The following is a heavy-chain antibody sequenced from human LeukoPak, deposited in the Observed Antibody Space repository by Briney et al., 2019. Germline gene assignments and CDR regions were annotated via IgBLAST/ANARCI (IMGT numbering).Heavy chain of an antibody. Sequence: PSETLSLTCTVSGGSISSYYWSWIRQPAGKGLEWIGRIYTSGSTNYNPSLKSRVTMSVDTSKNQFSLKLSSVTAADTAVYYCARAHYDILTGYFPFDYWGQGTLVTVSS. CDR2: IYTSGST. CDR3: ARAHYDILTGYFPFDY. D-gene: IGHD3-9*01. CDR1: GGSISSYY. J-gene: IGHJ4*02. V-gene: IGHV4-4*07.